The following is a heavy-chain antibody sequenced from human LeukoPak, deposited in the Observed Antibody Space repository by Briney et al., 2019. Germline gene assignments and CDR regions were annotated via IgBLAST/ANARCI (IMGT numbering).Heavy chain of an antibody. J-gene: IGHJ3*02. CDR1: GGSISSYY. Sequence: SETLSLTCTVSGGSISSYYWSWIRHPPGKGLEWIGYIYYSGSTNYNPSLKSRVTISVDTSKNQFSLKLSSVTAADTAVYYCAREAKRITIFGVVTPGAFDIWGQGTMVTVSS. CDR3: AREAKRITIFGVVTPGAFDI. V-gene: IGHV4-59*12. D-gene: IGHD3-3*01. CDR2: IYYSGST.